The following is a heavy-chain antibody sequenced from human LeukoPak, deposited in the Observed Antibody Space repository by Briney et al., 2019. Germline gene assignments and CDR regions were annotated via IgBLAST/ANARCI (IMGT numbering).Heavy chain of an antibody. CDR2: IWYDGSNK. J-gene: IGHJ6*02. V-gene: IGHV3-33*01. Sequence: PGGSLRLSCAASGFTFSSYGMHWVRQAPGKGLEWVAVIWYDGSNKYYADSVKGRFTISRDNSKNTLYLQMNSLRAEDTAVYYCARAYYDFWSGYYRTYYYYGMDVWGQGTTVTVSS. CDR1: GFTFSSYG. CDR3: ARAYYDFWSGYYRTYYYYGMDV. D-gene: IGHD3-3*01.